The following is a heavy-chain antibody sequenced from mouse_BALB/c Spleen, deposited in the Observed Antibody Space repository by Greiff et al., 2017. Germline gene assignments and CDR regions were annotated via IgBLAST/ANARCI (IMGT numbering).Heavy chain of an antibody. D-gene: IGHD1-1*01. Sequence: LQQPGSELVRPGASVKLSCKASGYTFTSYWMHWVKQRPGQGLEWIGNIYPGSGSTNYDEKFKSKATLTVDTSSSTAYMQLSSLTSEDSAVYYCTRQGKNYVAWFADWGQGTLVTVSA. CDR1: GYTFTSYW. CDR3: TRQGKNYVAWFAD. J-gene: IGHJ3*01. CDR2: IYPGSGST. V-gene: IGHV1S22*01.